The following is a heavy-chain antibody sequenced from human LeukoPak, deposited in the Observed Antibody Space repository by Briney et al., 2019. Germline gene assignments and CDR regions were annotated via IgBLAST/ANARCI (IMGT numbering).Heavy chain of an antibody. CDR2: ISGSGGST. V-gene: IGHV3-23*01. Sequence: PGGSLRLSCAASGFTFSSYAMSWVRQAPGKGLEWVSAISGSGGSTYYADSVKGRFTISRDNSKNTLYLQMNSLRAEDTAVYYCAKDGRYYDFWSGYLDSNWSDPWGQGTLVTVSS. CDR1: GFTFSSYA. J-gene: IGHJ5*02. CDR3: AKDGRYYDFWSGYLDSNWSDP. D-gene: IGHD3-3*01.